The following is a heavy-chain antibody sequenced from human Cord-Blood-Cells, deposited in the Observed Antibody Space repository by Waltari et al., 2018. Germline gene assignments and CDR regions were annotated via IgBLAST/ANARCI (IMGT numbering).Heavy chain of an antibody. V-gene: IGHV3-9*01. Sequence: EVQLVESGGGLVQPGRSLRLSCAASGFTFDDYAMHWVRQAPGKGLGWVSGISWNSGSIGYADSVKGRFTISRDNAKNSLYLQMNSLRAEDTALYYCARYDSSGYYYYWGQGTLVTVSS. CDR1: GFTFDDYA. CDR3: ARYDSSGYYYY. CDR2: ISWNSGSI. J-gene: IGHJ4*02. D-gene: IGHD3-22*01.